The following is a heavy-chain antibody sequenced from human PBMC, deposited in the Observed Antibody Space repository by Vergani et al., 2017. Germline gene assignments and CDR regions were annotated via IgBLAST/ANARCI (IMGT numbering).Heavy chain of an antibody. V-gene: IGHV3-23*01. D-gene: IGHD6-19*01. CDR2: LSASDRRT. CDR3: AKVGRSEVAGTFGAFDI. CDR1: GFTFIMHA. J-gene: IGHJ3*02. Sequence: EVQLLESGGDLVQPGGSLRLSCAASGFTFIMHAMSWVRQAPGKGLEWVSTLSASDRRTHYADSVKGRFTISRDISKNTLFLHMNSLRPEDTAVYYWAKVGRSEVAGTFGAFDIWGQGTMVTVSS.